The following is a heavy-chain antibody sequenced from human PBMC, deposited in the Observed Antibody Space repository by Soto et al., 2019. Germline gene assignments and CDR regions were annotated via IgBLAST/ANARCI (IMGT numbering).Heavy chain of an antibody. CDR3: TRDTVGPSDAFDI. J-gene: IGHJ3*02. V-gene: IGHV3-49*03. CDR1: GFTFGDYA. D-gene: IGHD4-17*01. Sequence: SLRLSCTASGFTFGDYAMSWFRQAPGKGLEWVGFIRSEAYGGTTEYAASVKGRFTISRDDSKSIAYLQMNSLKTEDTAVYYCTRDTVGPSDAFDIWGQGTMVTV. CDR2: IRSEAYGGTT.